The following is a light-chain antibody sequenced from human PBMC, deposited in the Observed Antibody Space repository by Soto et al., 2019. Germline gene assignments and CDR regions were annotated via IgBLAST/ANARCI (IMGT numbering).Light chain of an antibody. J-gene: IGLJ1*01. V-gene: IGLV1-40*01. CDR3: LSCDSSLSGYV. CDR1: SSNIGAGYD. CDR2: GNS. Sequence: QSALTQPPSVSGAPGQRVTISCTGSSSNIGAGYDVHWYQQLPGTAPKLLIYGNSNRPSGVPDRFSGSKSGTSASLAITGLQAEDEANYYCLSCDSSLSGYVSGTGTKATV.